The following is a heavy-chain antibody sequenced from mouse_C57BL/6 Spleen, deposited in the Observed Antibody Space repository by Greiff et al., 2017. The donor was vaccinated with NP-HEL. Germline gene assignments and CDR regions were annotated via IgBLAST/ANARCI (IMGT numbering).Heavy chain of an antibody. CDR1: GYAFSSSW. J-gene: IGHJ2*01. CDR2: IYPGDGDT. CDR3: VRYGYYGSYFFDY. Sequence: VQLQQSGPELVKPGASVKISCKASGYAFSSSWMNWVKQRPGKGLEWIGRIYPGDGDTNYNGKFKGKATLTADKSSSTAYMQLSSLTAEDSAFYCCVRYGYYGSYFFDYWGQGTTLTVSS. D-gene: IGHD1-1*01. V-gene: IGHV1-82*01.